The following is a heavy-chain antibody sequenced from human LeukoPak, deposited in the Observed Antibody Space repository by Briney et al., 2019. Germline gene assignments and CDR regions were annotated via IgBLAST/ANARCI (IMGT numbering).Heavy chain of an antibody. J-gene: IGHJ5*02. V-gene: IGHV1-2*06. CDR1: GYTFTGYY. D-gene: IGHD3-3*01. CDR3: ARDMPYFGVVTPRGNWSDP. Sequence: ASVKVSCKASGYTFTGYYMHWVRQAPGQGLEWMGRINPKSGGTNYAQKFQGRVTMTRDTSISTAYMELSRLRSDDTAVYYCARDMPYFGVVTPRGNWSDPWGQGTLVTVSS. CDR2: INPKSGGT.